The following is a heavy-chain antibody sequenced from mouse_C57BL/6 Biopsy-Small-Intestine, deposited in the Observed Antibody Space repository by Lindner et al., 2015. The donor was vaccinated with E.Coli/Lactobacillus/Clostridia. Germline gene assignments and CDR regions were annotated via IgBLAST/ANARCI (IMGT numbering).Heavy chain of an antibody. J-gene: IGHJ2*01. CDR3: ARSRGNYYFDY. CDR1: GYTFTSYG. Sequence: VQLQESGAELARPGASVKLSCKASGYTFTSYGISWVKQRTGQGLEWIGEIYPRSGNAYYNEKFKGKATLTADKSSSTAYMQLSSLTSEDSAVYFCARSRGNYYFDYWGQGTTLTVSS. D-gene: IGHD2-1*01. V-gene: IGHV1-81*01. CDR2: IYPRSGNA.